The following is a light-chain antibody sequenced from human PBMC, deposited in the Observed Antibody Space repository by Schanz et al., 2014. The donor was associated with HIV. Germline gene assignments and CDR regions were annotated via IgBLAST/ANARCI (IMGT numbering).Light chain of an antibody. V-gene: IGKV1-5*03. CDR3: QQYNSYPWT. J-gene: IGKJ1*01. CDR2: KAF. CDR1: QNIANW. Sequence: DIQMTQSPSTLSGSVGDRVTITCRASQNIANWVAWYQQKPGTAPTLLIYKAFSLETGVPSRFSGYGSGTEFTLTISSLQPDDFATYYCQQYNSYPWTFGQGTKVEIK.